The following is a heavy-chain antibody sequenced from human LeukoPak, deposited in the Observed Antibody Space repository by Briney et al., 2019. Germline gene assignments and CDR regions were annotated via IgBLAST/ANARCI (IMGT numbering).Heavy chain of an antibody. D-gene: IGHD2-15*01. CDR1: GFSVSDNY. CDR3: ARDHVVASGAVAY. CDR2: VDSGGNT. J-gene: IGHJ4*02. Sequence: GSLRLSCAASGFSVSDNYMSWFRQAPGKGLEWLSVVDSGGNTIYADSVRGRFSLSRDNSKNMLHLQMDSLTSDDSALYFCARDHVVASGAVAYWGQGTLVTVSS. V-gene: IGHV3-53*01.